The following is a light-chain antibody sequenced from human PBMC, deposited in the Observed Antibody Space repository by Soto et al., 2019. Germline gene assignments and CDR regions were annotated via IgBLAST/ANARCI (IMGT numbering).Light chain of an antibody. J-gene: IGKJ4*01. CDR2: DAS. CDR3: QQRSNWQGAT. Sequence: EIVLKHSPGTLSLSPCERATLSSRASQSISGSYLAWYQQKPGQAPRLLIYDASNRATGIPARFSGSGSGTDFTLTISSLEPEDFAVYYCQQRSNWQGATFGGGTKV. V-gene: IGKV3-11*01. CDR1: QSISGSY.